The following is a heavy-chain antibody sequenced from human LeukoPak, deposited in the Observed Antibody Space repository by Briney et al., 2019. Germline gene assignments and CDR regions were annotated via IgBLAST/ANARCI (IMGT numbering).Heavy chain of an antibody. Sequence: PGGSLRLSCAASGFTFSSYGMHWVRQAPGKGLEWVAVISYDGSNKYYADSVKGRFTLSRDNSKNTLYLQMNSLRAEDTAVYYCAKDGDCSSTSCYGDYYYGMDVWGKGTTVTVSS. D-gene: IGHD2-2*01. CDR2: ISYDGSNK. J-gene: IGHJ6*04. CDR3: AKDGDCSSTSCYGDYYYGMDV. CDR1: GFTFSSYG. V-gene: IGHV3-30*18.